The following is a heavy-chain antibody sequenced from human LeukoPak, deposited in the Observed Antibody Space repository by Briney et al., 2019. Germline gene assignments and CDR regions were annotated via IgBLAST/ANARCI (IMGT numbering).Heavy chain of an antibody. V-gene: IGHV4-59*08. CDR1: GGSISSLY. D-gene: IGHD6-6*01. J-gene: IGHJ4*02. CDR2: IYYTGST. CDR3: ARHRAYSSSSPFDY. Sequence: SETLSLTCSVSGGSISSLYWSWIRQPPGKGLEWIGYIYYTGSTNYNPSLKSRVTMFVDMSKNQFTLRLSSVTAADTAVYYCARHRAYSSSSPFDYWGQGTLVTVSS.